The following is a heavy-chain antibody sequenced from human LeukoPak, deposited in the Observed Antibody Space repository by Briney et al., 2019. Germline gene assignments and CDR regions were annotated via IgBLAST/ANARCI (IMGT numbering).Heavy chain of an antibody. J-gene: IGHJ6*03. Sequence: ASVKVSCKASGYTFTSYGISWVRQAPGQGLEWMGWINPNSGGTNYAQKFQGRVTMTRDTSISTAYMELSRLRSDDTAVYYCARVTINYYYYMDVWGKGTTVTVSS. CDR3: ARVTINYYYYMDV. D-gene: IGHD4-11*01. CDR2: INPNSGGT. CDR1: GYTFTSYG. V-gene: IGHV1-2*02.